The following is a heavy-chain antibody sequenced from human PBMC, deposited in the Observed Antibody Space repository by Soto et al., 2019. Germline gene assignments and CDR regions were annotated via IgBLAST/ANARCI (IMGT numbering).Heavy chain of an antibody. V-gene: IGHV4-59*01. Sequence: SETLSLTCTVSGGSISSYYWSWIRQPPGKGLEWIGYIYYSGSTNYNPSLKSRVTISVDTSKNQFSLKLSSVTAADTAVYYCARVYGSAAGDYWGQGTLVTVSS. CDR1: GGSISSYY. J-gene: IGHJ4*02. CDR2: IYYSGST. CDR3: ARVYGSAAGDY. D-gene: IGHD6-13*01.